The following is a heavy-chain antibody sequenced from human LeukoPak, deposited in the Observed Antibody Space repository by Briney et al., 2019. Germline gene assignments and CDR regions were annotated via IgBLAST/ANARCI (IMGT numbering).Heavy chain of an antibody. CDR3: ARVVPMIVVAPNWFDP. V-gene: IGHV4-59*01. Sequence: PSETLSLTCTVSGGSISSYYWSWIRQPPGKGLEWIGYIYYSGSTNYNPSLKSRVTISVDTSKKQFPLQLRSVTAADTAVYYCARVVPMIVVAPNWFDPWGQGTLVTVSS. D-gene: IGHD3-22*01. CDR1: GGSISSYY. CDR2: IYYSGST. J-gene: IGHJ5*02.